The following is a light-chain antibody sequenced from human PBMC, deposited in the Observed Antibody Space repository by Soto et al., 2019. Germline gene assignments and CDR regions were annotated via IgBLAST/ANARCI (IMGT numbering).Light chain of an antibody. Sequence: EKVMTQSPAALSVSPGERATLSCRASQSDNSNLAWYQRKPGQAPRLLLYGASTRATGIPARFSGSASGTEFTLTISSLQSEDSAVYYCQQYNDWPLTFGGGTKVEIK. CDR3: QQYNDWPLT. CDR2: GAS. V-gene: IGKV3-15*01. CDR1: QSDNSN. J-gene: IGKJ4*01.